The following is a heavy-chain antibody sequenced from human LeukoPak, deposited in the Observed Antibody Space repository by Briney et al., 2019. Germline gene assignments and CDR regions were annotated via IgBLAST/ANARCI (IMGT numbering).Heavy chain of an antibody. V-gene: IGHV1-18*01. J-gene: IGHJ6*03. Sequence: ASVKVSCKASGYTFTSYGISWVRQAPGQGLEWMGWISAYNGNTNYAQKLQGRVTMTTDTSTSTAYMELRSLRSDDTAVYYCARSSSQYYYYYYYMDIWGKGTTVTVSS. CDR2: ISAYNGNT. D-gene: IGHD6-6*01. CDR1: GYTFTSYG. CDR3: ARSSSQYYYYYYYMDI.